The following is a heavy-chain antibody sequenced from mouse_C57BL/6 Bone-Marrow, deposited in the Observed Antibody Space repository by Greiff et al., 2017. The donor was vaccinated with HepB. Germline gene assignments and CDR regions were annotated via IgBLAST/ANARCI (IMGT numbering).Heavy chain of an antibody. CDR3: AIDAFITTVVAHYWYFDV. CDR2: SRNKANDYTT. Sequence: EVKLMESGGGLVQSGRSLRLSCATSGFTFSDFYMEWVRQAPGKGLEWIAASRNKANDYTTEYSASVKGRFIVSRDTSQTILYLQMYALRAEDTAIYYCAIDAFITTVVAHYWYFDVWGTGTTVTVSS. V-gene: IGHV7-1*01. CDR1: GFTFSDFY. J-gene: IGHJ1*03. D-gene: IGHD1-1*01.